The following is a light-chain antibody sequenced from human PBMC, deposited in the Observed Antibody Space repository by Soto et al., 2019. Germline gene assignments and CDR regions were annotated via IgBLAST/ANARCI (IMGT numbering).Light chain of an antibody. J-gene: IGKJ1*01. Sequence: IQLTQSPSSLSASVGDRVTITCRASQGVRSYLAWFQQRPGKAPKLLIFGASTLQNGVPARFSGGGFGTEFTLTITSLQAEDFATYYCNQVYTYPRTFGQGTKVEIK. CDR1: QGVRSY. CDR2: GAS. V-gene: IGKV1-9*01. CDR3: NQVYTYPRT.